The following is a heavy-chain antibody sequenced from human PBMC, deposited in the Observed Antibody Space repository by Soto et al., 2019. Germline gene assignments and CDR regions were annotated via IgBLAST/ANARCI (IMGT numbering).Heavy chain of an antibody. Sequence: PSETLSLTCTVSGGSVSSGSYYWSWIRQPPGKGLEWIGYIYYSGSTNYNPSLKSRVTISVDTSKNQFSLKLSSVTAADTAVYYCAREDGVFGVVTSNWFDPWGQGTLVTVSS. CDR2: IYYSGST. J-gene: IGHJ5*02. CDR3: AREDGVFGVVTSNWFDP. V-gene: IGHV4-61*01. D-gene: IGHD3-3*01. CDR1: GGSVSSGSYY.